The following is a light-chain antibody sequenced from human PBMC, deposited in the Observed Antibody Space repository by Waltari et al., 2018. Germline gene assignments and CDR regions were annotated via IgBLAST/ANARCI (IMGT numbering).Light chain of an antibody. CDR3: QQYGSSPWT. CDR2: AAS. CDR1: QSVSSNY. V-gene: IGKV3-20*01. J-gene: IGKJ1*01. Sequence: EIVLTQSPGTLSLSPGQSATLSCRASQSVSSNYLVWYQQKPGQAPRLLIFAASNRAAGIPDRFSGSGSGTDFTLTISRLEPEHFAVYYCQQYGSSPWTFGQGTKVEIK.